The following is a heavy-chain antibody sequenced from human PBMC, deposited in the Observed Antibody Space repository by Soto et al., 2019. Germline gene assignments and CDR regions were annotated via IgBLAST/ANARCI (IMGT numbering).Heavy chain of an antibody. J-gene: IGHJ6*02. Sequence: VKVSCKASGYTFTSYGISWVRQAPGQGLEWKGWISAYNGNTNYAQKLQGRVTMTADTSTSTAYMELRSLRSDDTAVYYCAREDGYSSGWYNYYYGMDVWGQGTTVTVSS. CDR2: ISAYNGNT. V-gene: IGHV1-18*04. CDR3: AREDGYSSGWYNYYYGMDV. D-gene: IGHD6-19*01. CDR1: GYTFTSYG.